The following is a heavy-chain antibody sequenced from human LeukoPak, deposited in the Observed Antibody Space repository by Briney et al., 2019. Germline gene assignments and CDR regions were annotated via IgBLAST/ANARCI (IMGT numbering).Heavy chain of an antibody. V-gene: IGHV3-15*01. CDR2: IKSKPDGGTT. CDR3: TTRGYSGYELVDY. CDR1: GFTFSNAW. Sequence: RPGGSLRLSCAASGFTFSNAWMSWVRQAPGKGLEWVGRIKSKPDGGTTDYAAPVKGRFTISRDDSKNMVYLQMNSLKTEDTAVDHCTTRGYSGYELVDYWGQGTLVTVSS. D-gene: IGHD5-12*01. J-gene: IGHJ4*02.